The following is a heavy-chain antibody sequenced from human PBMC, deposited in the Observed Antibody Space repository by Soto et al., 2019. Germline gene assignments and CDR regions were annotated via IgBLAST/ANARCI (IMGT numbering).Heavy chain of an antibody. CDR2: IYHSGST. CDR3: ASCLGDRCHSSSPRDDY. D-gene: IGHD3-16*01. CDR1: GGSISSSNW. V-gene: IGHV4-4*02. Sequence: QVQLQESGPGLVKPSGTLSLTCAVSGGSISSSNWWSWVRQPPGKGLEWIGEIYHSGSTNYNPSLRVRVTIAVEKSKNQFSLKLCSVTAADTAVYYCASCLGDRCHSSSPRDDYWGQGTLVTVSS. J-gene: IGHJ4*02.